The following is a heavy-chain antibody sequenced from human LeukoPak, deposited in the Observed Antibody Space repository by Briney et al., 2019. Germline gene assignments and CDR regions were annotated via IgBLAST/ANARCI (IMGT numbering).Heavy chain of an antibody. D-gene: IGHD5-18*01. CDR3: ARATAIDTHFDY. CDR2: IIPIFGTA. J-gene: IGHJ4*02. CDR1: GGTFSSYA. Sequence: GASVKVSCKASGGTFSSYAINWVRQAPGQGLEWLGGIIPIFGTANYAQKFQGRVTITADESTSTAYMELRNLRSEDTAVYYCARATAIDTHFDYWGQGTLVTVSS. V-gene: IGHV1-69*01.